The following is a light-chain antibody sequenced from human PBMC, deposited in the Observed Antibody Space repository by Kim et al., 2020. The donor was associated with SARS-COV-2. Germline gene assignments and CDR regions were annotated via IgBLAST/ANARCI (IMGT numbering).Light chain of an antibody. J-gene: IGKJ1*01. CDR1: QDISNF. CDR2: DAS. Sequence: DIQMTQSPSSLSASVGDRVTITCQASQDISNFLNWYQQKPGKAPKLLIYDASNLETGVPSRFSGSGSGTQFTFTINSLQPEDIATYYCQQYDDLAWTFGQGTKVDIK. V-gene: IGKV1-33*01. CDR3: QQYDDLAWT.